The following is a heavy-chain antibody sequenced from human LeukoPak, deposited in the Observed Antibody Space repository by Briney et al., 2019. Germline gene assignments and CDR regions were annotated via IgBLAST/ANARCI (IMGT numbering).Heavy chain of an antibody. V-gene: IGHV4-30-4*01. CDR2: VYFSGTT. Sequence: PSETLSLTCTVSGGSISSADYYWSWIRQPPGMGLEWIGYVYFSGTTYYNPSLQNRLSISVDTSKNQFSLRLTSVTAADTAVYYCPSARGYYRGRNNWFDPWGQGTLVTVSS. CDR3: PSARGYYRGRNNWFDP. D-gene: IGHD3-3*01. CDR1: GGSISSADYY. J-gene: IGHJ5*02.